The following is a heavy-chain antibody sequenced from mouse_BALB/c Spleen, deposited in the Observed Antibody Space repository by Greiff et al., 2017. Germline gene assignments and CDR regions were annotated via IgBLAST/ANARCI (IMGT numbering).Heavy chain of an antibody. CDR1: GFTFSSFG. V-gene: IGHV5-17*02. Sequence: EVKVVESGGGLVQPGGSRKLSCAASGFTFSSFGMHWVRQAPEKGLEWVAYISSGSSTIYYADTVKGRFTISRDNPKNTLFLQMTSLRSEDTAMYYCARSYDYGYAMDYWGQGTSVTVSS. J-gene: IGHJ4*01. CDR2: ISSGSSTI. D-gene: IGHD2-4*01. CDR3: ARSYDYGYAMDY.